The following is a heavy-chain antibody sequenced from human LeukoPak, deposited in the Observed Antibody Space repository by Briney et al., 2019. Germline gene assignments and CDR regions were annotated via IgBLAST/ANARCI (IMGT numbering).Heavy chain of an antibody. CDR1: GFTFSNYA. V-gene: IGHV3-30-3*01. Sequence: GGSLTLSCAASGFTFSNYAMHWVRQAPGKGLEWVAIISYDGSNKYYADSVKGRFTISRDNSQNTLYLQMNSLRVEDTAVFYCARAWYSSGWYDYWGQGTLVTVSS. D-gene: IGHD6-19*01. CDR2: ISYDGSNK. J-gene: IGHJ4*02. CDR3: ARAWYSSGWYDY.